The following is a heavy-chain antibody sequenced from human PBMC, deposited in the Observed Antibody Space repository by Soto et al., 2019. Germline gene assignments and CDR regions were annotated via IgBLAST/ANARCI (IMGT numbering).Heavy chain of an antibody. J-gene: IGHJ6*02. CDR2: ISYDGSNK. D-gene: IGHD1-26*01. Sequence: GGSLRLSCAASGFTFSSYGMHWVRQAPGKGLEWVAVISYDGSNKYYADSVKGRFTISRDNSKNTLYLQMNSLRAEDTAVYYCAKIYGSTPGGYYGMDVWGQGTTVTVSS. V-gene: IGHV3-30*18. CDR3: AKIYGSTPGGYYGMDV. CDR1: GFTFSSYG.